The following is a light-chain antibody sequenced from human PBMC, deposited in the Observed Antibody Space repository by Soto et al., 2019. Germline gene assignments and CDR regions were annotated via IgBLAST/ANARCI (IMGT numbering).Light chain of an antibody. J-gene: IGLJ2*01. CDR1: SSNIGSNY. CDR3: AAWDDRLSGPL. Sequence: QSVLTQPPSASGTPGHRVTISCSGSSSNIGSNYVYWYQQLPGTAPKLLIYRNNQRPSGVPDRFSGSKSGTSASLAISGLRSEDAADYYCAAWDDRLSGPLLGGGTKLTVL. V-gene: IGLV1-47*01. CDR2: RNN.